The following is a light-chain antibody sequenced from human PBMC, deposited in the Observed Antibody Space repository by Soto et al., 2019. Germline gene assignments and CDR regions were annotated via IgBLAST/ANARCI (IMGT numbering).Light chain of an antibody. J-gene: IGKJ1*01. CDR1: QTISNNS. CDR3: QQHSNSPWT. CDR2: AVS. Sequence: EIVRTKSPGTLTLSPGESASLSCRARQTISNNSLVWYRQKPGQAPRLLIYAVSSRAAGIPDRFSGSGSGTDFAITIARLEPEDSAVYYCQQHSNSPWTFGQGTRVEI. V-gene: IGKV3-20*01.